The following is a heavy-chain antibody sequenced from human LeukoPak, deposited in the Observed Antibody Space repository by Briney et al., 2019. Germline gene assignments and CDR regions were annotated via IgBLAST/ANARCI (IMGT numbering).Heavy chain of an antibody. V-gene: IGHV3-53*01. CDR2: IYSTGST. CDR1: GFTVSSKY. CDR3: ARAPLLYFDWCYFDY. D-gene: IGHD3-9*01. Sequence: GGSLRLSCAASGFTVSSKYMTWVRQAPGKGLEWVSLIYSTGSTYYADSVKGRFTISRDNSKNTLYLQMNSLRVEDTAVYYCARAPLLYFDWCYFDYWGQGTLVTVSS. J-gene: IGHJ4*02.